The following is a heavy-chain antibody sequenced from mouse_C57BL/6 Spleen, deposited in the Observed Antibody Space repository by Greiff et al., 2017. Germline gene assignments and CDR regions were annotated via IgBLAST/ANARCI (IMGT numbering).Heavy chain of an antibody. V-gene: IGHV1-64*01. CDR1: GYTFTSYW. CDR3: ARNGATVVARDWYCDV. CDR2: IHPNSGST. J-gene: IGHJ1*03. Sequence: VQLQQPGAELVKPGASVKLSCKASGYTFTSYWMHWVKQRPGQGLEWIGMIHPNSGSTNYNEKFKSKATLTVDKSSSTAYMQLSSLTSEDSAVYYGARNGATVVARDWYCDVWGTGTTVTVSS. D-gene: IGHD1-1*01.